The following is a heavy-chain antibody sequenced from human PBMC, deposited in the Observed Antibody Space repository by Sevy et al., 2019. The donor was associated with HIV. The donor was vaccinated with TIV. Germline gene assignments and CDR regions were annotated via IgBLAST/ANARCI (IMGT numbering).Heavy chain of an antibody. D-gene: IGHD3-3*01. Sequence: SETLSLTCTVSGGSISSGDYYWSWIRQPPGKGREWIGYIYYSGSTYYNPSLKSRVTISVDTSKNQFSLKLSSVTAADTAVYYCARVEYDFWSGYIWFDPWGQGTLVTVSS. J-gene: IGHJ5*02. CDR2: IYYSGST. CDR3: ARVEYDFWSGYIWFDP. CDR1: GGSISSGDYY. V-gene: IGHV4-30-4*01.